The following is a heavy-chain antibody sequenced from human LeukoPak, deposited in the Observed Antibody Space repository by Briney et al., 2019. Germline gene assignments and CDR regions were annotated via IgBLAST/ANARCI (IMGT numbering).Heavy chain of an antibody. J-gene: IGHJ4*01. CDR3: ARGGYYFDS. CDR2: ISSGSSYI. CDR1: GFTFSTYS. V-gene: IGHV3-21*01. Sequence: GGSLRLSCAASGFTFSTYSMNWVRQAPGKGLEWVSSISSGSSYIYYADSMKGRFTISRDNAKNLLYLQMNSLRAEDTAVYYCARGGYYFDSWGHGTLVTVSS.